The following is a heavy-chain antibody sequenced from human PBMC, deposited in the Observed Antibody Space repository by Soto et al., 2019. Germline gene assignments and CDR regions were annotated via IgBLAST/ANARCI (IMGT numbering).Heavy chain of an antibody. V-gene: IGHV3-23*01. CDR3: AKDTLLWFGELLYPDWFDP. D-gene: IGHD3-10*01. CDR2: ISGSGGST. Sequence: GESLKISCAASGFTFSSYAMSWVRQAPGKGLEWVSAISGSGGSTYYADSVKGRFTISRDNSKNTLYLQMNSLRAEDTAVYYCAKDTLLWFGELLYPDWFDPWGQGTLVTVSS. CDR1: GFTFSSYA. J-gene: IGHJ5*02.